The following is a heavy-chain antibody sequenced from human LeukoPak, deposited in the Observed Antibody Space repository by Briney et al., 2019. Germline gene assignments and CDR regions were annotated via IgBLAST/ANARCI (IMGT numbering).Heavy chain of an antibody. J-gene: IGHJ2*01. CDR2: IYSGGST. CDR1: GFTVSSNY. V-gene: IGHV3-53*01. Sequence: GGSLILSCAASGFTVSSNYMSWVRQAPGKGLEWVSIIYSGGSTYYADFVKGRFTISRDNSENTLYLQMNSLRAEDTAVYYCARESTSWYFDLWGRGTLVTVSS. CDR3: ARESTSWYFDL. D-gene: IGHD2-2*01.